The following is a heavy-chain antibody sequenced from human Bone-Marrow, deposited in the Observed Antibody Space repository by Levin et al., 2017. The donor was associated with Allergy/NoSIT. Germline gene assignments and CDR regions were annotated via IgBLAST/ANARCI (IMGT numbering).Heavy chain of an antibody. CDR2: VRSKTNNYAT. CDR1: GFIFSDSA. V-gene: IGHV3-73*01. CDR3: IRHEELGGSYDPRDY. Sequence: HPGGSLRLSCAASGFIFSDSAMHWVRQASGKGLEWVGRVRSKTNNYATAYAASVKGGFTLSRDDSESTAYLQMNSLKTEDTAVYYCIRHEELGGSYDPRDYWGQGTLVTVSS. J-gene: IGHJ4*02. D-gene: IGHD1-26*01.